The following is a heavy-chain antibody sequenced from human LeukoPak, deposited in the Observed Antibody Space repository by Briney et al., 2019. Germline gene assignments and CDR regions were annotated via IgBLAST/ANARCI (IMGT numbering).Heavy chain of an antibody. CDR3: ANCYDSSGFFAY. CDR1: GYTFTKYA. J-gene: IGHJ4*02. D-gene: IGHD3-22*01. CDR2: IDTNTGNP. V-gene: IGHV7-4-1*02. Sequence: ASVKVSCKGSGYTFTKYAISWVRQAPGQGLEYMGWIDTNTGNPTYAQGFTGRFVFSLDTTVSTAYLQISSLKAEDSAIYFCANCYDSSGFFAYWGQGTLVTVSS.